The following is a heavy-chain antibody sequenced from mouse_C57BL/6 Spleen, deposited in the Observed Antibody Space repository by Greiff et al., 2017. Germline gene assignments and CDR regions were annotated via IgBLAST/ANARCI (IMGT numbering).Heavy chain of an antibody. CDR1: GYTFTSYW. J-gene: IGHJ3*01. CDR3: ASGNYSNLFAY. Sequence: VQLQQSGAELVRPGSSVKLSCKASGYTFTSYWMHWVKQRPIQGLEWIGNIDPSDSETHYNQKFKDKATLTVDKSSSTAYMQLSSLTSEDSAVYYCASGNYSNLFAYWGQGTLVTVSA. CDR2: IDPSDSET. D-gene: IGHD2-5*01. V-gene: IGHV1-52*01.